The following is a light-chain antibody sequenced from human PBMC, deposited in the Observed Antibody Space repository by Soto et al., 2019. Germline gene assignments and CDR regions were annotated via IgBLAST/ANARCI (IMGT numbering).Light chain of an antibody. CDR3: QQTFHSPMT. J-gene: IGKJ2*01. Sequence: EIVLTQSPDTLSLSPGETASLSCWASRSVISNFLAWYQQRRGQPPRLLIYDSSKRATGIPARFTGSGSGTAFTLNISRVEPGDSVVYYCQQTFHSPMTFGQGTSLEIK. CDR1: RSVISNF. CDR2: DSS. V-gene: IGKV3-20*01.